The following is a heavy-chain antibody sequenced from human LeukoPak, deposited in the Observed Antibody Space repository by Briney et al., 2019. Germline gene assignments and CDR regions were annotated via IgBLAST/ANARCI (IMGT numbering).Heavy chain of an antibody. CDR3: ARGSSSWSHEFDP. Sequence: PSETLSLTCTVSGGSISSSSYYWGWISQPPGKGLAWIGSIYYSGSTYYNPSLKSRVTISVDTSKNQFSLKLSSVTAADTAVYYCARGSSSWSHEFDPWGQGTLVTVSS. CDR2: IYYSGST. J-gene: IGHJ5*02. V-gene: IGHV4-39*01. D-gene: IGHD6-13*01. CDR1: GGSISSSSYY.